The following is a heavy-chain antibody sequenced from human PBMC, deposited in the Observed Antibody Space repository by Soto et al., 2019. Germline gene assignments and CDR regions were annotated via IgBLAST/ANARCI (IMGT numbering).Heavy chain of an antibody. J-gene: IGHJ4*02. CDR2: ISSSSSYI. Sequence: GGSLRLSCAASGFTFSSYSMNWVRQAPGKGLEWVSSISSSSSYIYYADSVKGRFTISRDNAKNSLYLQMNSLRAEDTAVYYCAKEGSYCSSTSCYYFDYWGQGTLVTVSS. V-gene: IGHV3-21*04. D-gene: IGHD2-2*01. CDR3: AKEGSYCSSTSCYYFDY. CDR1: GFTFSSYS.